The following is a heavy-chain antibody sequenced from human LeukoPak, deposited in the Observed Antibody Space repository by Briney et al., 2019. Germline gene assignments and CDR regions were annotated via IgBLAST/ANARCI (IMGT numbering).Heavy chain of an antibody. CDR3: AKADSPKYYYDSSGYYPW. Sequence: GGSLRLSCAASGFTFSSYGMHWVRQAPGKGLEWVAVISYDGSNKYYADSVKGRFTISRDNSKNTLYLQMNSLRAEDTAVYYCAKADSPKYYYDSSGYYPWWGQGTLVTVSS. CDR1: GFTFSSYG. D-gene: IGHD3-22*01. J-gene: IGHJ4*02. CDR2: ISYDGSNK. V-gene: IGHV3-30*18.